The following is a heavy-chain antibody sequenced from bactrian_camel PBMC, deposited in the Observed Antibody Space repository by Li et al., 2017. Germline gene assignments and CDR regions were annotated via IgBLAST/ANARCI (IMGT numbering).Heavy chain of an antibody. Sequence: VQLVESGGGLVQPGGSLRFSCTASGFTFSSYGMSWVRQAPGKGLEWVSSIGGSTDYADSVKGRFTISRDNVKSTVYLHMDSLKSEDTALYYCSIGSDFTNWGQGTQVTVS. J-gene: IGHJ6*01. CDR2: IGGST. CDR3: SIGSDFTN. V-gene: IGHV3S40*01. CDR1: GFTFSSYG.